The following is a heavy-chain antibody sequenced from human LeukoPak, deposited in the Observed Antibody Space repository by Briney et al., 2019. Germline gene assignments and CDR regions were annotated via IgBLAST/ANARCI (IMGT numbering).Heavy chain of an antibody. Sequence: PSETLSLTCAVYGGSLSGYYWSWIRQPPGKGLEWIGEINHSGSTNYNPSLKSRVTTSVDTSKNQFSLKLSSVTAADTAVYYCARDPSIAAAVPGFDPWGQGTLVTVSS. CDR2: INHSGST. V-gene: IGHV4-34*01. D-gene: IGHD6-13*01. CDR3: ARDPSIAAAVPGFDP. J-gene: IGHJ5*02. CDR1: GGSLSGYY.